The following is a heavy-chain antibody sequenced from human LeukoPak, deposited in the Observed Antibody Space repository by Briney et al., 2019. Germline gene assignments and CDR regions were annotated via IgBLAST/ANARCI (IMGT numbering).Heavy chain of an antibody. D-gene: IGHD3-3*01. Sequence: GGSLRLSCAASGFTVSSNYMSWVRQAPGKGLEWVSSISSSSSYIYYADSVKGRFTISRDNAKNSLYLQMNSLRAEDTAVYYCARRVGTYDFRLYYFDYWGQGTLVTVSS. V-gene: IGHV3-21*01. J-gene: IGHJ4*02. CDR1: GFTVSSNY. CDR3: ARRVGTYDFRLYYFDY. CDR2: ISSSSSYI.